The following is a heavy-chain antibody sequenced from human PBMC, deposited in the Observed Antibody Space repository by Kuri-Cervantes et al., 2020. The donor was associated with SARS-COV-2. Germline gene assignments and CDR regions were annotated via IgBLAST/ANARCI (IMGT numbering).Heavy chain of an antibody. D-gene: IGHD3-10*01. CDR2: IRYDGSNK. V-gene: IGHV3-30*02. J-gene: IGHJ6*02. CDR3: AKDLSWFGELNYGMDV. CDR1: GFTFSSYA. Sequence: GESLKISCAASGFTFSSYAMSWVRQAPGKGLEWVAFIRYDGSNKYYADSVKGRFTISRDNSKNTLYLQMNSLRAEDTAVYYCAKDLSWFGELNYGMDVWGQGTTVTVSS.